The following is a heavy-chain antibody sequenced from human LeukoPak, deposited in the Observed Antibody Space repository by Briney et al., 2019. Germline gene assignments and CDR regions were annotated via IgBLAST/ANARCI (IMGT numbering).Heavy chain of an antibody. D-gene: IGHD2-21*01. CDR1: GGTFSSYA. J-gene: IGHJ6*03. V-gene: IGHV1-69*05. CDR3: ACGGDFYYYVDV. CDR2: IIPIFGTA. Sequence: ASVKVSCKASGGTFSSYAISWVRQAPGQGLEWMGGIIPIFGTANYAQKFQGRVTITTDESTSTAYMELSSQRSEDTAVYYCACGGDFYYYVDVWGKGTTVTVSS.